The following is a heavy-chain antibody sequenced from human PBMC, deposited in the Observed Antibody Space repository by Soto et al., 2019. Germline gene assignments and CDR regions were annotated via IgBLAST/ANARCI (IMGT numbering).Heavy chain of an antibody. J-gene: IGHJ4*02. CDR2: IYYSGST. CDR3: ARVGELSLYLFDY. Sequence: PSETLSLTCTVSGGSISSSSYYWGWIRQPPGKGLEWIGSIYYSGSTYYNPSLESRVTISVDTSKNQFSLKLSSVTAADTAVYYCARVGELSLYLFDYWGQGTLVTVSS. D-gene: IGHD3-16*02. CDR1: GGSISSSSYY. V-gene: IGHV4-39*07.